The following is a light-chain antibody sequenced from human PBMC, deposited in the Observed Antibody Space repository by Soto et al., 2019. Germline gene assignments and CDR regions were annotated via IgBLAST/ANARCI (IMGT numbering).Light chain of an antibody. Sequence: QSVLTQPASVSGSPGQSITISFTGTSSDVGGYNFVTWYQQYPGKATKLEIQEVNRRPSGVSKQISGSKSGTTASLTISGLQAEDEADYYCCSYTSSTSYVFGTGTKVTVL. CDR1: SSDVGGYNF. V-gene: IGLV2-14*01. CDR3: CSYTSSTSYV. CDR2: EVN. J-gene: IGLJ1*01.